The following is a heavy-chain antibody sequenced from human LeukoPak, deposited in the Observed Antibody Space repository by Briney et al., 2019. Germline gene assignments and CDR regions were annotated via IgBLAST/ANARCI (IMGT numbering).Heavy chain of an antibody. CDR3: AREERGYSYGPYYYYYGMDV. Sequence: GGSLRLSCAASGFTFSDYYMSWIRQAPGKGLEWVSYISSSGSTIYYADSVKGRFTISRDNAKNSLYLQMNSLRAEDTAVYYCAREERGYSYGPYYYYYGMDVWGQGTTVTVSS. J-gene: IGHJ6*02. CDR2: ISSSGSTI. V-gene: IGHV3-11*01. CDR1: GFTFSDYY. D-gene: IGHD5-18*01.